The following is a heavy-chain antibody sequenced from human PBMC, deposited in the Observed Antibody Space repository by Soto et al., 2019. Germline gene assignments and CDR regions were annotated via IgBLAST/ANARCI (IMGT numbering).Heavy chain of an antibody. CDR2: INHSGST. CDR1: GGSFSGYY. D-gene: IGHD1-1*01. J-gene: IGHJ4*02. V-gene: IGHV4-34*01. CDR3: ARDRNWRLDY. Sequence: SETLSLTCAVYGGSFSGYYWSWIRQPPGKGLEWIGEINHSGSTNYNPSLKSRVTISVDTSKNQFSLHLTSVTAADTAVYYCARDRNWRLDYWGQGALVTVST.